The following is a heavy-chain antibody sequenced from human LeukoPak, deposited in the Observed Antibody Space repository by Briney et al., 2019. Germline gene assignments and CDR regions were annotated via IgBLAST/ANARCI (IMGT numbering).Heavy chain of an antibody. CDR1: GDSISNNPYY. Sequence: SETLSLTCTVSGDSISNNPYYWAWIRQPPGKGLEWIATIYHSGTTFYNPSLKSRVTISVDTSKNQFSLKLSSVTAADTAVYYCARQEVFGVVPSDYWGQGTLVTVSS. D-gene: IGHD3-3*01. CDR2: IYHSGTT. CDR3: ARQEVFGVVPSDY. V-gene: IGHV4-39*01. J-gene: IGHJ4*02.